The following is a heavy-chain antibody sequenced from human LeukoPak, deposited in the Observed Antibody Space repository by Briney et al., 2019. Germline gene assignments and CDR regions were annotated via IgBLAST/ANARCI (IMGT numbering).Heavy chain of an antibody. CDR3: ATGPYYDFWSGPGER. D-gene: IGHD3-3*01. CDR2: IYPGDSDT. CDR1: GYSFTSYW. J-gene: IGHJ4*02. V-gene: IGHV5-51*01. Sequence: GESLKISCKGSGYSFTSYWIGWVRQMPGKGLEWLGIIYPGDSDTRYSPSFQGQVTISADKSISTAYLQWSSLKASDTAMYYCATGPYYDFWSGPGERWGQGTLVTVSS.